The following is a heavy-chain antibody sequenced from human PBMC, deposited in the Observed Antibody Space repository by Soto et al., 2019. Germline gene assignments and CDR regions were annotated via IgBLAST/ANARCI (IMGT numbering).Heavy chain of an antibody. Sequence: PGGSLRLSCAASGFTFSSYAMHWVRQAPGKGLEWVAVISYDGSNKYYADSVKGRFTISRDNSKNTLYLQMNSLRAEDTAVYYCARDYDSSGYGYWGRGTLVTVSS. CDR1: GFTFSSYA. D-gene: IGHD3-22*01. V-gene: IGHV3-30-3*01. J-gene: IGHJ4*02. CDR2: ISYDGSNK. CDR3: ARDYDSSGYGY.